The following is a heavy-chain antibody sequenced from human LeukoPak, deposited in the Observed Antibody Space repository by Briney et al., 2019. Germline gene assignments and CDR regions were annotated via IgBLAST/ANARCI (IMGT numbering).Heavy chain of an antibody. D-gene: IGHD3-3*01. CDR2: IYSGGTT. J-gene: IGHJ4*02. Sequence: GGSLRLSCAASGFTFRRYGMSWVRQAPGKGLEWVSVIYSGGTTHYADSVKGRFTISRDNSKNTLYLQMNSLRAEDTAVYYCAAKYELTKVWGQGTLVAVSS. V-gene: IGHV3-53*01. CDR1: GFTFRRYG. CDR3: AAKYELTKV.